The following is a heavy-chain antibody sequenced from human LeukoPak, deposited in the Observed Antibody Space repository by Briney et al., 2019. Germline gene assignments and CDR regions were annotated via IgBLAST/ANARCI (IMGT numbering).Heavy chain of an antibody. V-gene: IGHV1-69*06. Sequence: GASVKVSCKASGYTFTSYDINWVRQAPGQGLEWMGGIIPIFGTANYAQKFQGRVTITADKSTSTAYMELSSLRSEDTAVYYCARDRPYNWNDVPHYYYYYYMDVWGKGTTVTVSS. J-gene: IGHJ6*03. CDR1: GYTFTSYD. CDR3: ARDRPYNWNDVPHYYYYYYMDV. CDR2: IIPIFGTA. D-gene: IGHD1-20*01.